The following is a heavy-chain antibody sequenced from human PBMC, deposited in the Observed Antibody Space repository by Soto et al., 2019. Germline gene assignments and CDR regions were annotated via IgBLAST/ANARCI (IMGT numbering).Heavy chain of an antibody. CDR3: AKETATSVDYYYFYGLDV. J-gene: IGHJ6*02. V-gene: IGHV3-30*18. CDR1: GFIFGTYG. D-gene: IGHD1-1*01. CDR2: ISYDGNKE. Sequence: GGSLRLSCSASGFIFGTYGMDWVRQAPGKGLEWVALISYDGNKEFYADSVKGRFTISRDNSRNTLYLHMNSLKPEDTAMYYCAKETATSVDYYYFYGLDVWGPGTTVTV.